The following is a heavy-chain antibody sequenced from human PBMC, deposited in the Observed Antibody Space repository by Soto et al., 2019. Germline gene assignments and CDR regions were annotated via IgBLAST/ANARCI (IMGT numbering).Heavy chain of an antibody. CDR1: GFTFDDYT. CDR2: ISWDSGST. J-gene: IGHJ4*02. V-gene: IGHV3-43*01. CDR3: AKDKDRDIVATVFEY. Sequence: GGSLRLSCAASGFTFDDYTMHWVRQAPGKGLEWVSLISWDSGSTYYADSVKGRFTISRDNSKNSLYLQMNSLRTEDTALYYCAKDKDRDIVATVFEYWGQGTLVTVSS. D-gene: IGHD5-12*01.